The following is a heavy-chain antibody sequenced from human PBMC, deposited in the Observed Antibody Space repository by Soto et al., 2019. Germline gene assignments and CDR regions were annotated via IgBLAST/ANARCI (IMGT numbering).Heavy chain of an antibody. CDR3: ARRGYSYGYGRWFDP. Sequence: SETLSLTCTVSGGSISSSSYYWGWIRQPPGKGLEWIGSIYYSGSPYYNPSLKSRVTISVDTSKNQFSLKLSSVTAADTAVYYCARRGYSYGYGRWFDPWGQGTLVTVS. CDR2: IYYSGSP. CDR1: GGSISSSSYY. D-gene: IGHD5-18*01. J-gene: IGHJ5*02. V-gene: IGHV4-39*01.